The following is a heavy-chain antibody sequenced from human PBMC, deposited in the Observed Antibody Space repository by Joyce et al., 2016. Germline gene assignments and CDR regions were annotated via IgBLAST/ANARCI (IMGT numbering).Heavy chain of an antibody. Sequence: EVQLVQSGAEVKKPGESLRISCKGSGYSFTSHWISWVGQMHGKGLEWMEGIDPRDSYTGYSPSCEGHVTISVDKTISATYLQRSSLRSSDTAIYYCARHVTDWFDPWGQGTLVTVSS. CDR2: IDPRDSYT. D-gene: IGHD3-10*02. CDR3: ARHVTDWFDP. J-gene: IGHJ5*02. V-gene: IGHV5-10-1*03. CDR1: GYSFTSHW.